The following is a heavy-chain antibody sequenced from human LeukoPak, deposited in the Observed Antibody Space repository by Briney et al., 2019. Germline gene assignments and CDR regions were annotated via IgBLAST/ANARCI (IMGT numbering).Heavy chain of an antibody. CDR1: GESISSGAHY. J-gene: IGHJ4*02. V-gene: IGHV4-31*03. Sequence: SETLSLTCTVSGESISSGAHYWSWSRQLPGKGLEWIGYIYYSGGASYNPSLKSRVTISVDTSKNQFSLNLNSVTAADTAVYYCAREAGRLVDYWGQGNLITVSA. CDR3: AREAGRLVDY. D-gene: IGHD6-19*01. CDR2: IYYSGGA.